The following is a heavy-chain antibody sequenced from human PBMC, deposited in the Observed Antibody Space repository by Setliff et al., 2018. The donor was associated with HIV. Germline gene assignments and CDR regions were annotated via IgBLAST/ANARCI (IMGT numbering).Heavy chain of an antibody. V-gene: IGHV3-74*01. J-gene: IGHJ3*02. Sequence: GSLRLSCAASGYNFGVYWMHWVRQVPGKGLVWVSHINGDGSGTKYADSVKGRFTMSRDNAKNTLYLQMNSLRAEDTALYFCARDRGRPDSFDIWGQGTMVTVSS. CDR3: ARDRGRPDSFDI. D-gene: IGHD1-26*01. CDR1: GYNFGVYW. CDR2: INGDGSGT.